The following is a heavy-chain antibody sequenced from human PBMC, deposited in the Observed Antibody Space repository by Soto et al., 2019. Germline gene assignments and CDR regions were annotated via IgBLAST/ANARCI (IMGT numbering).Heavy chain of an antibody. CDR1: GYSFTSYW. V-gene: IGHV5-51*01. Sequence: EVQLVQSGAEVKKPGESLKISCKGSGYSFTSYWIGWVRQMPGKGLEWMGIIYPGDSDTRYSPSFRGQVSISADKSTSTAYLQWSSLKASDTAMYYCARGNGRLWVITDFDYWGQGTLVTVSS. D-gene: IGHD2-21*01. CDR3: ARGNGRLWVITDFDY. CDR2: IYPGDSDT. J-gene: IGHJ4*02.